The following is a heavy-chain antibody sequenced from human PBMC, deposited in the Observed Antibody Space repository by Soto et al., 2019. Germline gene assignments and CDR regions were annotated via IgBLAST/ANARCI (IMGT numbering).Heavy chain of an antibody. Sequence: PSETLYLTCAVSGGSISSGGYSWSWIRQPPGKGLEWIGYIYHSGNTYYNPSLKSRVTISVDRSKNQFSLKLSSVTAADTALYYCARGPPLHRGQGTLLTVAP. CDR1: GGSISSGGYS. J-gene: IGHJ4*02. V-gene: IGHV4-30-2*01. CDR2: IYHSGNT. CDR3: ARGPPLH.